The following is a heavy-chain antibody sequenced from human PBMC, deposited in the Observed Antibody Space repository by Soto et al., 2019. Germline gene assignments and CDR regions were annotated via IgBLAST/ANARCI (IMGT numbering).Heavy chain of an antibody. D-gene: IGHD6-13*01. V-gene: IGHV3-21*01. Sequence: WGSLRLSCAASGFTFISYSINLVRHSPFKGLEWVSSISSSSSYIYYADSVKGRFTIPRDNAKNSLYLQMNSLRAEDTAAYYCATHPGIAAAGDYWGQGTLVTVSS. CDR3: ATHPGIAAAGDY. J-gene: IGHJ4*02. CDR2: ISSSSSYI. CDR1: GFTFISYS.